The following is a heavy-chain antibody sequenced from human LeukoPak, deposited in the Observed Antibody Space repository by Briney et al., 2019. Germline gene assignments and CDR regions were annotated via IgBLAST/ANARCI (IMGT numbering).Heavy chain of an antibody. J-gene: IGHJ3*02. V-gene: IGHV4-59*08. CDR1: GGSISGYH. Sequence: SETLSLTCTVSGGSISGYHWSWIRQPPGKGLEWIGYIYYTGNTNYNPSLKSRVTVSVDTSKNQFSLKLSSVTAAGTAVYHCARHAGGWAFDIWGQGTMVTVSS. D-gene: IGHD2-15*01. CDR2: IYYTGNT. CDR3: ARHAGGWAFDI.